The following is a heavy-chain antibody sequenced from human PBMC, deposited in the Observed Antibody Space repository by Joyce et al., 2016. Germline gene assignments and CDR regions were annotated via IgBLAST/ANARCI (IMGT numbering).Heavy chain of an antibody. Sequence: QVLLVQSGAVVKRPGSSLRVSCKSSGGDFSNYTVNWVRQAPGQRLEWMGGIIPFFVAAKYAEDFQGRVTLTADQSTRTAYLELSSLTSADTAVYYCARGGTSSDHYFFYTLDVWGPGTTVIVSS. D-gene: IGHD1-14*01. J-gene: IGHJ6*02. V-gene: IGHV1-69*12. CDR2: IIPFFVAA. CDR3: ARGGTSSDHYFFYTLDV. CDR1: GGDFSNYT.